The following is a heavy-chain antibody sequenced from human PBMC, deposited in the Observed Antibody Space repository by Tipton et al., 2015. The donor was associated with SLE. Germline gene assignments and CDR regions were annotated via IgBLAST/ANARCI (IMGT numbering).Heavy chain of an antibody. V-gene: IGHV3-7*01. CDR2: IKPDGSEK. J-gene: IGHJ6*02. Sequence: SLRLSCAASGFTFSSYWMSWVRQAPGKGLEWVANIKPDGSEKYYVDSGKGPLTISRNNAKNSLYLQMNSLRAEDTAVYYCAGVANGRDVGGQGPTVTVPS. CDR3: AGVANGRDV. CDR1: GFTFSSYW.